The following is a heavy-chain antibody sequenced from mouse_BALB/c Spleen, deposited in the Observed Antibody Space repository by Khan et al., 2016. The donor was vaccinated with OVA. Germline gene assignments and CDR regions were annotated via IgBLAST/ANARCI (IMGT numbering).Heavy chain of an antibody. J-gene: IGHJ3*01. CDR3: ARGGDGGFAY. Sequence: QVQLQQSGGDLMKPGASVKISCKATGYTFSSYWIEWVKQRPGHGLEWIGQIFPGSGSTTYNEKFKGKATFTADTSSNTAYMQLSSLTSEDSAVYYCARGGDGGFAYWGQGTLVTVSA. V-gene: IGHV1-9*01. CDR1: GYTFSSYW. CDR2: IFPGSGST. D-gene: IGHD2-13*01.